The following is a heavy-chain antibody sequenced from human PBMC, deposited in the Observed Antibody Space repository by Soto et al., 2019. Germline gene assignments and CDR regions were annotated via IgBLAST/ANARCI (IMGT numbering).Heavy chain of an antibody. CDR3: ARDSDTDLYAYGQGAVAAFDI. CDR1: GFTFSSYA. D-gene: IGHD5-18*01. J-gene: IGHJ3*02. Sequence: GGSLRLSCAASGFTFSSYAMHWVRQAPGKGLEWVAVISYDGSNKYYADSVKGRFTISRDNSKNTLYLQMNSLRAEDTAVYYCARDSDTDLYAYGQGAVAAFDIWGQGTMVTVSS. CDR2: ISYDGSNK. V-gene: IGHV3-30-3*01.